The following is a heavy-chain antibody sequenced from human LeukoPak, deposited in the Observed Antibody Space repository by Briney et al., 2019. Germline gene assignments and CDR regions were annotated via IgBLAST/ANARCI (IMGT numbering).Heavy chain of an antibody. Sequence: PSETLSLTCAVSGYSISSGYYWGWIRPPPGKGLEWIGSIYHSGSTYYNPSLKSRVTISVDTSKNQFSLKLSSVTAADTAVYYCARILRITMVRGVNYYFDYWGQGTLVTVSS. CDR1: GYSISSGYY. D-gene: IGHD3-10*01. CDR3: ARILRITMVRGVNYYFDY. CDR2: IYHSGST. V-gene: IGHV4-38-2*01. J-gene: IGHJ4*02.